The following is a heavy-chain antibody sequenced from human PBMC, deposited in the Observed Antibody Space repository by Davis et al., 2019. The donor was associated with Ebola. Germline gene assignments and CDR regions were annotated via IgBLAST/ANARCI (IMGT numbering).Heavy chain of an antibody. CDR2: ISHSSSYT. V-gene: IGHV3-11*06. CDR1: VLTFSDSY. D-gene: IGHD2-2*01. J-gene: IGHJ4*02. CDR3: ATHQTSAAWNYFDH. Sequence: GESLKISCAASVLTFSDSYMGWLRQSPGKGLEWLSYISHSSSYTSYADSVKGRFTISRDNSKNSVYLQLNSLRVDDTAVYYCATHQTSAAWNYFDHWGQGTRVTVSS.